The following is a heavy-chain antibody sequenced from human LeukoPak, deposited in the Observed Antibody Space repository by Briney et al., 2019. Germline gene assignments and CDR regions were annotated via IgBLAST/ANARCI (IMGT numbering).Heavy chain of an antibody. CDR2: IYSGGST. D-gene: IGHD6-19*01. CDR3: ARDRDSSDWSFDY. V-gene: IGHV3-66*01. J-gene: IGHJ4*02. CDR1: GFTVSSNY. Sequence: GRSLSLSCAASGFTVSSNYMSWVRQAPGTGLEWVSVIYSGGSTYYADSVKGRFTISRDNSKHTLYLQMNSLRAEDTAVYYCARDRDSSDWSFDYWGQGTLVTVSS.